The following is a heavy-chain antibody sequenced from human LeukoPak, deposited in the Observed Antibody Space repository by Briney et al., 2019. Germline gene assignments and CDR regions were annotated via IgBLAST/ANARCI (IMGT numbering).Heavy chain of an antibody. Sequence: SETLSPTCTVSGGSISSSSYYWTWIRQSPGKGLEWIGEINHNKTTNYNPSLTSRVTISVDTSKNQFSLNLTSVTAADTAVYYCAHSTSSLPTDSWGQGNLVIVSS. D-gene: IGHD6-6*01. CDR1: GGSISSSSYY. CDR2: INHNKTT. V-gene: IGHV4-39*07. CDR3: AHSTSSLPTDS. J-gene: IGHJ4*02.